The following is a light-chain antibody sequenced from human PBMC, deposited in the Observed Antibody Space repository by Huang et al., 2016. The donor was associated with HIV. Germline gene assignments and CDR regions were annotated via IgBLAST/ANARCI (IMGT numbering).Light chain of an antibody. CDR1: QDISEY. Sequence: RQDISEYLAWFPQKPGQAPTSLIYSSSTLHPGVPSRFSGSGSGTRFTLTINSLQPADFATYYCQQYDNYPRTFGQGTKVDIK. CDR3: QQYDNYPRT. CDR2: SSS. V-gene: IGKV1-16*01. J-gene: IGKJ2*01.